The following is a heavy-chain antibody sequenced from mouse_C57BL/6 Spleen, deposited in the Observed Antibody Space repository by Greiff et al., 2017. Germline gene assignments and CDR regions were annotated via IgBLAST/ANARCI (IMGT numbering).Heavy chain of an antibody. J-gene: IGHJ3*01. CDR1: GYAFSSSW. CDR3: ARSPAWFAY. CDR2: IYPGDGDT. V-gene: IGHV1-82*01. Sequence: SGPELVKPGASVKISCKASGYAFSSSWMNWVKQRPGKGLEWIGRIYPGDGDTNYNGKFKGKATLTADKSSSTAYMQLSSLTSEDSAVYFCARSPAWFAYWGQGTLVTVSA. D-gene: IGHD1-2*01.